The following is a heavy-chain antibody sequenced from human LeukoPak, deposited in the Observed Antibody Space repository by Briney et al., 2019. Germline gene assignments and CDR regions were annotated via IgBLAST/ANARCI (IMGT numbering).Heavy chain of an antibody. CDR1: GFTFDDYA. Sequence: PGGSLRLSCAASGFTFDDYAMHWVRQAPGQGLEWVSLISGDGGSTYYADSVKGRFTISRDNSKNSLYLQMNSLTTEDTALYYCAKDISNYDFWSGFYPWGQGTLVTVSS. J-gene: IGHJ5*02. D-gene: IGHD3-3*01. CDR2: ISGDGGST. CDR3: AKDISNYDFWSGFYP. V-gene: IGHV3-43*02.